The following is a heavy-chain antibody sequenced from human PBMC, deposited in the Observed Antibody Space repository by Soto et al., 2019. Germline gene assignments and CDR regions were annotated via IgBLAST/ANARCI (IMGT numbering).Heavy chain of an antibody. J-gene: IGHJ5*02. CDR2: ISWNRATI. Sequence: EVQLVESGGGLVQPGRSLRLSCAASGFTFDDYAMHWVRQAPGKGLEWVSGISWNRATIDYADSVKGRFTISRDNAKNSLYLQMNSLRPEDTALYYCTRGGRSGYSSWGQGTLVTVSS. D-gene: IGHD3-22*01. CDR1: GFTFDDYA. V-gene: IGHV3-9*01. CDR3: TRGGRSGYSS.